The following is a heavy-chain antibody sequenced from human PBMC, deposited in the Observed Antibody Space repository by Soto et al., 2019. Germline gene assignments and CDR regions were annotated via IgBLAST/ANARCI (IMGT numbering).Heavy chain of an antibody. Sequence: QVQLVQSGAEVKKPGSSVRVSCKASGTIFSSYTISWVRQAPGQGLEWMGRIIPILGETNSAQKFQGRVTLTADKSTNTAYMELNSLGLGDTALYYCARGLGGRMDDWGQGTTVTVSS. CDR2: IIPILGET. CDR1: GTIFSSYT. J-gene: IGHJ6*02. D-gene: IGHD3-16*01. CDR3: ARGLGGRMDD. V-gene: IGHV1-69*08.